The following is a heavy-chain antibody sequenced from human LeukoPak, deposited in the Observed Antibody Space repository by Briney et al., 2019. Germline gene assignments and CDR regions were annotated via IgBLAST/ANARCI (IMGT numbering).Heavy chain of an antibody. J-gene: IGHJ5*02. D-gene: IGHD3-16*01. CDR2: ISRSGRYI. Sequence: GGSLRLSCAASGFSFSDYWMHWVRQAPGKGLEWVSSISRSGRYIYYADSVRGRFTISRDNAKNLLYLQMNSLRAEDTAVFYCAREDMITFGGVPGWFDPWGQGTLVTVSS. V-gene: IGHV3-21*01. CDR3: AREDMITFGGVPGWFDP. CDR1: GFSFSDYW.